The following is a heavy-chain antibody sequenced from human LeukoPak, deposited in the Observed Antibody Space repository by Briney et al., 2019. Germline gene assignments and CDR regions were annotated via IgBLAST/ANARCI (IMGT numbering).Heavy chain of an antibody. Sequence: SGGSLRLSCAASGFTFSSYAMSWVRQAPGKGLEWVSSITGSGGSTYHADSVKGRFTISRDNSKNTLYMQMNSLRAEDTAVYYCAKGGIYYGSGSYYLIDYWGQGTLATVSS. CDR1: GFTFSSYA. J-gene: IGHJ4*02. V-gene: IGHV3-23*01. D-gene: IGHD3-10*01. CDR3: AKGGIYYGSGSYYLIDY. CDR2: ITGSGGST.